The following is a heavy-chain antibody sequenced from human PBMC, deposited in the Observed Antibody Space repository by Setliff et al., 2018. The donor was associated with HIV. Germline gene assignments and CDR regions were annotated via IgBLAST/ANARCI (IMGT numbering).Heavy chain of an antibody. CDR2: ITYDATST. CDR1: GFTFNTFA. V-gene: IGHV3-64*02. CDR3: ARRGYCSSTTCYYDY. Sequence: PGGSLRLSCVASGFTFNTFAMHWVRQAPGKGLEWVSVITYDATSTYYADSVKGRFTISRDNSKNTLYLQMGSLRAEDMAVYYCARRGYCSSTTCYYDYWGQGTLVTVSS. J-gene: IGHJ4*02. D-gene: IGHD2-2*01.